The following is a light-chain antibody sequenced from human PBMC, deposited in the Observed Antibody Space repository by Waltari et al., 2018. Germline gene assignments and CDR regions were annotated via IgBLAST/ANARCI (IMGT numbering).Light chain of an antibody. V-gene: IGLV2-11*01. Sequence: SALTQPRSVSGSPGQSVPISCTGTPNDLGSYNYVSWYQQPPGKAPKLIILDVTKRPSGVPDRLSGSKSGNTASLTISGLRAEDEAEYYCCSYAGSYTWVFGGGTKLTVV. J-gene: IGLJ3*02. CDR2: DVT. CDR3: CSYAGSYTWV. CDR1: PNDLGSYNY.